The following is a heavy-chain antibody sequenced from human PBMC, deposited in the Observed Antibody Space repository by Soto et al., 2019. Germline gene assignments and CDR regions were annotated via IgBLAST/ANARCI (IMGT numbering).Heavy chain of an antibody. V-gene: IGHV3-9*01. J-gene: IGHJ4*02. CDR3: VRGRGPMNRGYFYS. CDR1: GFKFDDFA. D-gene: IGHD3-10*01. Sequence: VQMVESGGGLVKPGMALRLYCVTSGFKFDDFAMHWVRQGQGKGLEWGAGINWNSGDKDYGESAKGRFVISRDNGKRSLDLQMNSLRPEDTAVYYCVRGRGPMNRGYFYSWGRGTLVTVSP. CDR2: INWNSGDK.